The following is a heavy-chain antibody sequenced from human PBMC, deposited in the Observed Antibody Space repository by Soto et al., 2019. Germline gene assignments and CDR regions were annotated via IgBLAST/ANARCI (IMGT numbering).Heavy chain of an antibody. CDR1: GFTFSTYA. D-gene: IGHD5-18*01. Sequence: QVQLVESGGGVVQPGKSLRLSCAASGFTFSTYAMHWVRQAPGKGLERVAVISYDGTNKYYADSVRGRFTISRDNSKNTLFLQMNRLRAEDTDVYYCTKDRGGYNYGYVMLDKYYHGMDVWGQGTTVTVSS. CDR3: TKDRGGYNYGYVMLDKYYHGMDV. CDR2: ISYDGTNK. J-gene: IGHJ6*02. V-gene: IGHV3-30-3*01.